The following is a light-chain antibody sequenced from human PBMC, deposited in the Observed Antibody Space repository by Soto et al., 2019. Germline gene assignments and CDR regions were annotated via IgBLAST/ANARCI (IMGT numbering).Light chain of an antibody. J-gene: IGKJ2*01. V-gene: IGKV1-39*01. CDR1: QSLSSR. CDR2: ETS. CDR3: QQSFSPPYT. Sequence: IQMTQSPSSLSASVGDRVTITCRASQSLSSRLTWYQQKPGEAPKLLIYETSSLHSGVPSRFSGSGSETDVTLTINSLQPEDFATYYWQQSFSPPYTCGQGTKLEIK.